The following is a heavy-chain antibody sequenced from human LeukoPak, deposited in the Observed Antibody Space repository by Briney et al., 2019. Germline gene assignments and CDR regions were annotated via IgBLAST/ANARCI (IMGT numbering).Heavy chain of an antibody. D-gene: IGHD3-10*02. V-gene: IGHV3-20*04. CDR3: ARDMLLEDAFDI. CDR1: GFTFDDHG. J-gene: IGHJ3*02. Sequence: GGSLRLSCEVSGFTFDDHGINWPRQAPGKGLEWVANINWNGGSTGYGDSVKGRFTISRDNTKNSVFLQMHSLRGDDTALYYCARDMLLEDAFDIWGQGTMVIVSS. CDR2: INWNGGST.